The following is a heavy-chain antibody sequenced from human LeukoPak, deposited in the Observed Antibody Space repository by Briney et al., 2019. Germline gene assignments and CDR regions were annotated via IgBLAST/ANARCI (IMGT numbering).Heavy chain of an antibody. CDR3: ARGSIAAAGILHDDAFDI. CDR2: IYYSGST. CDR1: GGSISSGGYY. J-gene: IGHJ3*02. V-gene: IGHV4-31*03. Sequence: SQTLSLTCTVSGGSISSGGYYWSWISQHPGKGLEWIGYIYYSGSTYYNPSLKSRVTISVDTSKNQFSLKLSSVTAADTAVYYCARGSIAAAGILHDDAFDIWGQGTMVTVSS. D-gene: IGHD6-13*01.